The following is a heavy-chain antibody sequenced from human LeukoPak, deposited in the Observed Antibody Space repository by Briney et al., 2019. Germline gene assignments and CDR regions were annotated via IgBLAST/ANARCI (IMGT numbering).Heavy chain of an antibody. CDR3: AREGRCSSTSCSPTIAAAAPGTFDY. CDR1: GGSISSSSYY. J-gene: IGHJ4*02. D-gene: IGHD2-2*01. CDR2: ISNSGST. Sequence: PSETLSLTCTVSGGSISSSSYYWGWIRQPPGKGLEWIGSISNSGSTYYNPSLKSRVTISVDTSKNQFSLKLSSVTAADTAVYYCAREGRCSSTSCSPTIAAAAPGTFDYWGQGTLVTVSS. V-gene: IGHV4-39*07.